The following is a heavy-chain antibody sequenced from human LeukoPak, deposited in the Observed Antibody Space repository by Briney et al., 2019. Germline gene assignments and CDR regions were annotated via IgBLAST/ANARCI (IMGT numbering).Heavy chain of an antibody. V-gene: IGHV3-30*04. CDR1: GFTFSSYA. CDR2: ISYDGSNK. J-gene: IGHJ3*02. D-gene: IGHD5-24*01. CDR3: SRDGYNSLAFDI. Sequence: GGSLRLSCAASGFTFSSYAMHWVRQAPGKGLEWVAVISYDGSNKYYADSVKGRFTIVRDNSKNTLYLQMNSLRAEDTAVYYCSRDGYNSLAFDIWGQGTMVTVSS.